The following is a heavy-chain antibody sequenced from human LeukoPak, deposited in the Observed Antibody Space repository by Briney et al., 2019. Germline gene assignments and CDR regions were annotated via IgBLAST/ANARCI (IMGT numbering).Heavy chain of an antibody. Sequence: ASVKVSCKASGYTFTGYYMHWVRQAPGQGLEWMGWINPNSGGTNYAQKFRGRVTMTRDTSISTAYMELSRLRSDDTAVYYCARVQLGYCSSTSCYPTFDYWGQGTLVTVSS. CDR1: GYTFTGYY. D-gene: IGHD2-2*01. CDR3: ARVQLGYCSSTSCYPTFDY. CDR2: INPNSGGT. J-gene: IGHJ4*02. V-gene: IGHV1-2*02.